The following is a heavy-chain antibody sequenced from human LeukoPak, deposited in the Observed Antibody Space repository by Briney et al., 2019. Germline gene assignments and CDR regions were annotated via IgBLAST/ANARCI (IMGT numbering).Heavy chain of an antibody. D-gene: IGHD4-23*01. V-gene: IGHV3-48*03. J-gene: IGHJ4*02. Sequence: PGGSLRLSCAASGFTFSSYEMNWVRQAPGKGLEWVSYISGSSSIIYYADSVKGRFTISRDNAKNSLYLQMNSLRAEDTAVYYCARDRYGGNIFDYWGQGALVTVSS. CDR3: ARDRYGGNIFDY. CDR1: GFTFSSYE. CDR2: ISGSSSII.